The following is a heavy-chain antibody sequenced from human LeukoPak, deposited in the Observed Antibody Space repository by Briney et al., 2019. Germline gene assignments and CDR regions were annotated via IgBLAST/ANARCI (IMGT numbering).Heavy chain of an antibody. D-gene: IGHD1-26*01. J-gene: IGHJ4*02. V-gene: IGHV3-23*01. CDR3: AKGPVSAIVGATTLDY. CDR1: GFTFRHYA. CDR2: ISGSTSRT. Sequence: GGSLRLSCAASGFTFRHYAMKWQRQAQGTGPHTVPLISGSTSRTYYAASAKGRFSISRENSKNTVYLQMNSLKVDDTAVYYCAKGPVSAIVGATTLDYWGQGTLVTVSS.